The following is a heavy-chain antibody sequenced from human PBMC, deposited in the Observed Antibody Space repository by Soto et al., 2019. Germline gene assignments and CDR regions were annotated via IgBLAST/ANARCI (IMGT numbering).Heavy chain of an antibody. CDR2: LYSDGRT. CDR1: GLTVSNNY. D-gene: IGHD6-19*01. CDR3: TRGLLSPAGSGWYYFDY. Sequence: GGSLRLSCAASGLTVSNNYMIWVRQAPGKRLEWVSVLYSDGRTYCADSVKGRFTISRDNSKNTLYLQLNGLRVEDTAVYYCTRGLLSPAGSGWYYFDYWGQGMLVTVSS. V-gene: IGHV3-66*01. J-gene: IGHJ4*02.